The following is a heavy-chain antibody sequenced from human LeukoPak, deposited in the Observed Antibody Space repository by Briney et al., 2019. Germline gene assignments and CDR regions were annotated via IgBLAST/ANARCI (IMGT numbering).Heavy chain of an antibody. V-gene: IGHV4-39*01. CDR2: IYYSGST. Sequence: SETLSLTCTVSGGSISSSFYYWGWIRQPPGKGLEWIGSIYYSGSTYYNPSLKSRVTISVDTSKNQFSLKLSSVTAADTAVYYCARHEADYDFWSGPPDYWGQGTLVTVSS. CDR3: ARHEADYDFWSGPPDY. CDR1: GGSISSSFYY. J-gene: IGHJ4*02. D-gene: IGHD3-3*01.